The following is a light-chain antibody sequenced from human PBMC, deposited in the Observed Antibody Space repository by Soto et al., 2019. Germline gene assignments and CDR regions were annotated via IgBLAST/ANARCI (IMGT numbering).Light chain of an antibody. Sequence: EIVLXQXPXXLSLSPGERATLSCRASQSVSSYLAWYQQKPGQAPRLLIYDASNRATGIPARFSGSGSGTDFTLTISSLEPEDFAVYYCQHRSNWPLTFGGGTMVEIK. J-gene: IGKJ4*01. CDR1: QSVSSY. V-gene: IGKV3-11*01. CDR2: DAS. CDR3: QHRSNWPLT.